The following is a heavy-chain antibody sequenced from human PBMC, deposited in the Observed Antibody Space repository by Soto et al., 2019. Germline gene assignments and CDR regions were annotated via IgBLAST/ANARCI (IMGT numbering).Heavy chain of an antibody. V-gene: IGHV3-9*01. CDR2: ISWNNGSI. J-gene: IGHJ4*02. Sequence: LRLSCAASGFTFDDYAMHWVRQAPGKGLEWVSGISWNNGSIGYADSVKGRFTISRDNAKNSLYLQMNSLRAEDTALYYCAKDRYSSGWYYFDYWGQGTLVTVSS. D-gene: IGHD6-19*01. CDR3: AKDRYSSGWYYFDY. CDR1: GFTFDDYA.